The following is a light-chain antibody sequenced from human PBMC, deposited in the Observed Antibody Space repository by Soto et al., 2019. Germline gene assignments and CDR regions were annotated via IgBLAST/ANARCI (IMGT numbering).Light chain of an antibody. V-gene: IGKV3-20*01. CDR3: QQYGSSPALFT. Sequence: EIGLTPSPGTLSLSPGERATLSCRASQSVSSTYLAWYQQKPGQAPRLLIYGASSRATGIPDRFGGSGSGTDFTLTISRLEPEDFAVYYCQQYGSSPALFTFGPGTKVDIK. CDR2: GAS. CDR1: QSVSSTY. J-gene: IGKJ3*01.